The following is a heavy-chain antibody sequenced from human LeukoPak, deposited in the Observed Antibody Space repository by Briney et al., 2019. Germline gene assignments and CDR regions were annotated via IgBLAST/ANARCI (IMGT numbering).Heavy chain of an antibody. CDR3: ARHSGYHSTMYLDY. CDR2: ITAIFRTT. Sequence: SVKVSCKTSGGTFNSYAISWVRQAPGQGLEWMGGITAIFRTTNYAQKFQGRVTITAHESMSTVYMELSSLRSEDTAVYYCARHSGYHSTMYLDYWGQGTLVTVSS. D-gene: IGHD3-22*01. V-gene: IGHV1-69*13. CDR1: GGTFNSYA. J-gene: IGHJ4*02.